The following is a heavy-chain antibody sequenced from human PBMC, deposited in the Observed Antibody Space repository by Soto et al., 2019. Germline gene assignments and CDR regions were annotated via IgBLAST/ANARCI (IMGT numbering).Heavy chain of an antibody. CDR1: GYTFTSYD. CDR3: ARGRGKFDYYYYGMDV. Sequence: ASVKVSCKASGYTFTSYDINWVRQATGQGLEWMGWMNPNSGNTGYARKFQGRVTMTRNTSISTAYMELSSLRSEDTAVYYCARGRGKFDYYYYGMDVWGQGTTVTVSS. D-gene: IGHD1-1*01. CDR2: MNPNSGNT. J-gene: IGHJ6*02. V-gene: IGHV1-8*01.